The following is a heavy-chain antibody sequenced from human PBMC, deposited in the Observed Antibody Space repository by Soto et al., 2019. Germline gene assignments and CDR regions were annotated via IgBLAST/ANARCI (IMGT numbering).Heavy chain of an antibody. V-gene: IGHV3-48*02. J-gene: IGHJ6*02. CDR2: ISSSSSTI. CDR3: ATTWDV. CDR1: GFTFSSYS. Sequence: EVQLVESGGGLVQPGGSLRLSCAASGFTFSSYSMNWVRQAPGKGLEWVSYISSSSSTIYYEDSVKGRFTISRDTAKNSLYLQMNSLGDEDTAVYYCATTWDVWGQGTTVTVSS.